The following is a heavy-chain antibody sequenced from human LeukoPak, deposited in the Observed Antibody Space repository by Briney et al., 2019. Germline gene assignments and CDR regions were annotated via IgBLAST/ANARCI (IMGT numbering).Heavy chain of an antibody. CDR1: GFTFSSYG. Sequence: GGSLRLSCAASGFTFSSYGMHWVRQAPGKGLEWVAVISYDGSNKYYADSVKGRFTISRDNSKNTRYLQMNSLRAEETAVYYCAKDRGPIVVVPAALDYWGQGTLVTVSS. J-gene: IGHJ4*02. V-gene: IGHV3-30*18. CDR2: ISYDGSNK. CDR3: AKDRGPIVVVPAALDY. D-gene: IGHD2-2*01.